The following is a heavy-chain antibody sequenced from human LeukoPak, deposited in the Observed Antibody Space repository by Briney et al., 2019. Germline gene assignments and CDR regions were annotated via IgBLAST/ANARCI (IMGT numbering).Heavy chain of an antibody. CDR2: ISYDGSNK. J-gene: IGHJ4*02. Sequence: HPGGSLRLSCAASGFTFSSYAMHWVRQAPGKGLEWVAVISYDGSNKYYADSVKGRFTISRDNAKNSLYLQMSSLRAEDTAVYYCTRDSPLRQYYDPQRTAISDYWGQGTLVTVSS. CDR1: GFTFSSYA. D-gene: IGHD1-26*01. CDR3: TRDSPLRQYYDPQRTAISDY. V-gene: IGHV3-30-3*01.